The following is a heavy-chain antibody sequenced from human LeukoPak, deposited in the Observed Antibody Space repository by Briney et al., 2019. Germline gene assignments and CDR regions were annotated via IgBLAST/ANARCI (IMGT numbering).Heavy chain of an antibody. CDR3: AKGELGLLWFGEPPLNW. D-gene: IGHD3-10*01. Sequence: PGGSLRLSCAASGFTLSNYVMSWVRQAPGKGLEWVSAVSSSGGSTEYVDSVKGRFTISRDISKNTLYRQMNSLRAEDTAVYYCAKGELGLLWFGEPPLNWWGQGTLVTVSS. CDR1: GFTLSNYV. J-gene: IGHJ4*02. CDR2: VSSSGGST. V-gene: IGHV3-23*01.